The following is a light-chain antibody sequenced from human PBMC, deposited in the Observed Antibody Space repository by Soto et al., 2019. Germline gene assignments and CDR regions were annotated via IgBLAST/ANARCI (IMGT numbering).Light chain of an antibody. CDR2: DAS. CDR3: QQFDSVPCT. CDR1: QDINNY. J-gene: IGKJ2*02. V-gene: IGKV1-33*01. Sequence: DIQMTQSPSSLSASVGDRVTITCQASQDINNYLIWYQHKPGTAPKLLIYDASTLGTGVSSRFSGGGSGTHFTFTISSLQPDDIATYYCQQFDSVPCTFGQGTKLELK.